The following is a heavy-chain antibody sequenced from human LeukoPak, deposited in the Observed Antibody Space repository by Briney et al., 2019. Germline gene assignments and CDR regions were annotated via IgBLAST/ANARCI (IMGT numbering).Heavy chain of an antibody. Sequence: GGSLRLSCAASGFTVSSNYMSWVRQAPGKGLEWVSSISTTSRYIYYADSVKARFTVSRDNAKNSLYLQMNSLRAEDTAVYYCARDWGGYCSGGSCYPGYWGQGTLVTVSS. J-gene: IGHJ4*02. D-gene: IGHD2-15*01. CDR3: ARDWGGYCSGGSCYPGY. CDR1: GFTVSSNY. V-gene: IGHV3-21*01. CDR2: ISTTSRYI.